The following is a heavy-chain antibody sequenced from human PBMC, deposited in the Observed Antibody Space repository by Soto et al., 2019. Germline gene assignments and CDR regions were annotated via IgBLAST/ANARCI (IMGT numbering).Heavy chain of an antibody. D-gene: IGHD1-1*01. CDR1: GFTFSAYN. J-gene: IGHJ4*02. V-gene: IGHV3-21*01. CDR3: ARGGDLATGDY. Sequence: GGSLRLSCAASGFTFSAYNMNWVRQAPGKGLEWVSSITSSRSYIYYSDSVRGRFTISRDNAKKSLYLQMDRLRAEDTAVYYCARGGDLATGDYWGQGALVTVSS. CDR2: ITSSRSYI.